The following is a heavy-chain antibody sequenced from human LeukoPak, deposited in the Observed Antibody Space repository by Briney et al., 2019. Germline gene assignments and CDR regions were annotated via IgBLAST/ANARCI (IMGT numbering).Heavy chain of an antibody. J-gene: IGHJ4*02. Sequence: ASVKVSCKASGYTFTGYYMHWVRRAPGQGLEWMGMIYPRDGSTSYAQKFQGRVTVTRDTSTSTVHMELSGLRSEDTAVYYCARDQEGFDYWGQGTLVTVSS. V-gene: IGHV1-46*01. CDR3: ARDQEGFDY. CDR1: GYTFTGYY. CDR2: IYPRDGST.